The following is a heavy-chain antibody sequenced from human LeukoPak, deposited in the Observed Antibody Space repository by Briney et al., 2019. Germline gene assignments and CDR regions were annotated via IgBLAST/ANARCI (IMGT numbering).Heavy chain of an antibody. CDR3: ERQWKWFDP. J-gene: IGHJ5*02. CDR2: IKQDGTEK. V-gene: IGHV3-7*01. CDR1: GFTFTSYY. Sequence: GGSLRLSCAASGFTFTSYYLSWIRQAPGKGLEWVANIKQDGTEKDYVDSVKGRFTISRDNDKSSVYLQMNSLSVEDTAVYYCERQWKWFDPWGQGTLVTVSS. D-gene: IGHD6-19*01.